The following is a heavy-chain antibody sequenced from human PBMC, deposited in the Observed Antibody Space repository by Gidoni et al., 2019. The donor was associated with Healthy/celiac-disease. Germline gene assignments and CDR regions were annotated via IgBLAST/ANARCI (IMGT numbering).Heavy chain of an antibody. CDR2: IWYDGSNK. Sequence: QVQLVESGGGVVQPGRSLRLSCAASGFTFSSYGMHWVRQAPGKGLEWVAVIWYDGSNKYYADSVKGRFTISRDNSKNTLYLQMNSLRAEDTAVYYCARVRSGGSYAHFDYWGQGTLVTVSS. V-gene: IGHV3-33*01. D-gene: IGHD2-15*01. CDR1: GFTFSSYG. CDR3: ARVRSGGSYAHFDY. J-gene: IGHJ4*02.